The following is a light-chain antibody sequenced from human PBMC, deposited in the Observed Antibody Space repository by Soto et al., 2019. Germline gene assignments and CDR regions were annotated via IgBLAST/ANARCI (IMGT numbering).Light chain of an antibody. CDR1: QSVSSSY. J-gene: IGKJ1*01. Sequence: EIELTQSPGTLSLSPGERATLSCRASQSVSSSYLAWYQQKPGQAPRLLIYGASSRATGIPDRFSGSGSGTDFTLTISGLEPEDFAVYYCQQYGSSPKTFGQGTKVEIK. V-gene: IGKV3-20*01. CDR3: QQYGSSPKT. CDR2: GAS.